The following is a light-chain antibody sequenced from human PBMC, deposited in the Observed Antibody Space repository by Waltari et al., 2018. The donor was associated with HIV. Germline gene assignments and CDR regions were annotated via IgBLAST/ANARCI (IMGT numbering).Light chain of an antibody. CDR2: NAS. Sequence: EFLLTQSPGTLSLSPGERATLPCRASQILDSAYLAWYQQRPGQAPRLLISNASRRASGIPDRFSGSWSGTDFTLTISRLEPEDFALYYCQQSAPSRTFGQGTRVEVK. CDR3: QQSAPSRT. V-gene: IGKV3-20*01. CDR1: QILDSAY. J-gene: IGKJ1*01.